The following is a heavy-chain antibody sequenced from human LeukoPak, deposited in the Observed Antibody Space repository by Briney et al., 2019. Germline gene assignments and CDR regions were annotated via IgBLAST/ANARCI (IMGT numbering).Heavy chain of an antibody. CDR2: ISGRGTTK. D-gene: IGHD3-3*01. CDR1: GFIFNNYA. Sequence: PGGSLRLSCTTSGFIFNNYAMTWVRQVPGKGLEWVASISGRGTTKYYGDSVKGRFTISRDNVTKTMFLQMSSLRGEDSAIYFCARRFCNGARCWGGFDYWGPGTLVTVS. CDR3: ARRFCNGARCWGGFDY. J-gene: IGHJ4*01. V-gene: IGHV3-23*01.